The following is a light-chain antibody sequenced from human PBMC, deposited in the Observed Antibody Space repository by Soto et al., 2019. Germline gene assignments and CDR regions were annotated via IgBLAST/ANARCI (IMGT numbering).Light chain of an antibody. V-gene: IGKV3-15*01. CDR1: QSAGSN. Sequence: EIVMTQSPATLSVSPGERATLSCRASQSAGSNLAWYQQKRGQAPRLLIYGASTRATGIPVRFSGSGSGTEFTLTISSLQSEDFALYFCQQYNNWPRLTFGGGTKVEMK. CDR2: GAS. CDR3: QQYNNWPRLT. J-gene: IGKJ4*01.